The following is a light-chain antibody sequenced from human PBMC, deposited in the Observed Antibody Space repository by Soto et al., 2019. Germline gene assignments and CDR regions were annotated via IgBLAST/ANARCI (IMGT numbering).Light chain of an antibody. CDR1: QSVSNNY. V-gene: IGKV3-20*01. Sequence: IVLSQSPVTLSLSPRERATLSCRAGQSVSNNYLAWYQQKPGQAPRLLILDAFSRATGIPDRFSGRGSGTDFTLSISRLEPEDFAVYYCQQYGSSCTFGQGTKVDIK. CDR2: DAF. CDR3: QQYGSSCT. J-gene: IGKJ1*01.